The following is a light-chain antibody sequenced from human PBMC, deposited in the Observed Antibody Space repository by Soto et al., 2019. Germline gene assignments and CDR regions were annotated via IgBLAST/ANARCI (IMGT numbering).Light chain of an antibody. J-gene: IGKJ1*01. CDR3: QQYNNRPRT. Sequence: EIVLTQSPGTLSLSPGERATLSCRASQSVSNNYLAWYQQKPGQAPRLLIYGASTRATGIPARFSGTGFGTEFTLTISSLQSGDSAVYYCQQYNNRPRTFGQGTKVDIK. CDR2: GAS. V-gene: IGKV3-15*01. CDR1: QSVSNN.